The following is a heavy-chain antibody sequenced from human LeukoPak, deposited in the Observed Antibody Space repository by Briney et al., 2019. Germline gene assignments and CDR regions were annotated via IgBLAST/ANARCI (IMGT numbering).Heavy chain of an antibody. J-gene: IGHJ5*02. CDR3: ARGLKSSSWYGNWFDP. D-gene: IGHD6-13*01. CDR1: GYTLTELS. Sequence: GASVKVSCKVSGYTLTELSMHWVRQAPGQGLEWMGRIIPIFGIANYAQKFQGRVTITADKSTSTAYMELSSLRSEDTAVYYCARGLKSSSWYGNWFDPWGQGTLVTVSS. CDR2: IIPIFGIA. V-gene: IGHV1-69*04.